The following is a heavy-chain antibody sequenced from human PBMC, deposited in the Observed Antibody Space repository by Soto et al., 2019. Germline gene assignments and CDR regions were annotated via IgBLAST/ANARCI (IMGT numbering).Heavy chain of an antibody. J-gene: IGHJ4*02. CDR2: ISGSGGST. Sequence: GVSLRLSCAACGVTFSSYAMSWVRQAPGKGLEWVSAISGSGGSTYYADSVKGRFTISRDNSKNTLYLQMNSLRAEDTAVYCCADPSDDHWGQGSLVSDFS. V-gene: IGHV3-23*01. D-gene: IGHD2-2*01. CDR3: ADPSDDH. CDR1: GVTFSSYA.